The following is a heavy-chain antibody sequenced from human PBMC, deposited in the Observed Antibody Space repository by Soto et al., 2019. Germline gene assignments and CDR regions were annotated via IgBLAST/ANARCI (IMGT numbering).Heavy chain of an antibody. D-gene: IGHD3-3*01. J-gene: IGHJ4*02. V-gene: IGHV4-34*01. CDR3: ARERYDFWSGYYFYFDY. CDR1: GGSFSGYY. Sequence: SETLSLTCAVYGGSFSGYYWSWIRQPPGKGLEWIGEINHSGSTNYNPPLKSRVTISVDTSKNQFSLKLSSVTAADTAVYYCARERYDFWSGYYFYFDYWGQGTLVTVSS. CDR2: INHSGST.